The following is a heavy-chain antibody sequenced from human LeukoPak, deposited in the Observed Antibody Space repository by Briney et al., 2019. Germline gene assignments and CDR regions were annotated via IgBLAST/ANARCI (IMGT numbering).Heavy chain of an antibody. Sequence: ASVKVSCKASGYTFTSYDINWVRQATGQGLEWMGWMNPNSGNTGYAQKFQGRVTMTRNTSISTAYMELSSLRSEDTAVYYCARGQPNYGDYAGNYWGQGTLVTVSS. CDR3: ARGQPNYGDYAGNY. J-gene: IGHJ4*02. V-gene: IGHV1-8*01. CDR2: MNPNSGNT. CDR1: GYTFTSYD. D-gene: IGHD4-17*01.